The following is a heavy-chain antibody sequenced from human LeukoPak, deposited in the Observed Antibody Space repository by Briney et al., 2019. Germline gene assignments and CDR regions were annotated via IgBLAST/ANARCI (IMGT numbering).Heavy chain of an antibody. CDR3: AKGYYYDSSGSNYFDY. CDR1: GFTFSSYA. CDR2: ISYDGTNK. Sequence: PGGSLRLSCAASGFTFSSYAMHWVRQAPGKGLEWVAVISYDGTNKYYADSVRGRFTISRDNSKNTLYLQMNSLRAEDTAVYSCAKGYYYDSSGSNYFDYWGQGTLVTVSS. D-gene: IGHD3-22*01. V-gene: IGHV3-30*04. J-gene: IGHJ4*02.